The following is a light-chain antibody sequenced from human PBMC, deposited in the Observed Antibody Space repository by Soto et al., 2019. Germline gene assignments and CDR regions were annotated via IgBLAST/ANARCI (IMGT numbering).Light chain of an antibody. CDR3: QQSQRTPYT. V-gene: IGKV1-39*01. J-gene: IGKJ2*01. CDR1: ESITGY. Sequence: ISVTQSPSSLSGSVGDRVIITCRASESITGYLNWYQQKPGKAPKLLIYDVSLLESGVSPXXRGTGSGREFTLTIDSLQPEDAGTYYCQQSQRTPYTFGQGT. CDR2: DVS.